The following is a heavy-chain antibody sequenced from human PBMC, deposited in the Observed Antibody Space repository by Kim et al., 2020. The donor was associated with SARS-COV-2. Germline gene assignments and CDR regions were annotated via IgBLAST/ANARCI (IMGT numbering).Heavy chain of an antibody. CDR3: VRWNNMGGSGWFDP. V-gene: IGHV7-4-1*02. CDR2: IDTKTGNP. D-gene: IGHD6-25*01. CDR1: GYTFTNYV. J-gene: IGHJ5*02. Sequence: ASVKVSCKASGYTFTNYVINWVRQAPGQGLEWMGWIDTKTGNPMYAQGFTGRFVSSLDTSVSTTYLQISSLKTEDTAVYYCVRWNNMGGSGWFDPWGQGTLVIVSS.